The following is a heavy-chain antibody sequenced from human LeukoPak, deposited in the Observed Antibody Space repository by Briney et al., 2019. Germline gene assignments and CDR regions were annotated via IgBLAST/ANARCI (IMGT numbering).Heavy chain of an antibody. V-gene: IGHV3-23*01. D-gene: IGHD3/OR15-3a*01. CDR3: AKRGVVIRVILVGFHRQAYYFES. Sequence: PGGSLRLSCAVSGITLSNYGMSWVRQAPGKGLEWVAGISDSGGSTNYADSVTGRFTISRDNPKNTLYLQMNSLRAEDTAVYFCAKRGVVIRVILVGFHRQAYYFESWGQGALVTVSS. J-gene: IGHJ4*02. CDR1: GITLSNYG. CDR2: ISDSGGST.